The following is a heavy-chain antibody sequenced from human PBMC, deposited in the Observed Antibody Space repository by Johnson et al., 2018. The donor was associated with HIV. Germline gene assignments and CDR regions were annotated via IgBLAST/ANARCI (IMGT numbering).Heavy chain of an antibody. Sequence: QVQLVESEGGLVQPGGSLRLSCAVSGFTVSSNYMSWVRQAPGKGLEWVSVISYDGTNKYYAESVKGRFTISRDNSKNTQYLQMNSMRPEDAAVYYCARGRGELLGGAFDIWGQGTMVTVSS. CDR3: ARGRGELLGGAFDI. CDR2: ISYDGTNK. CDR1: GFTVSSNY. V-gene: IGHV3-30*03. D-gene: IGHD1-26*01. J-gene: IGHJ3*02.